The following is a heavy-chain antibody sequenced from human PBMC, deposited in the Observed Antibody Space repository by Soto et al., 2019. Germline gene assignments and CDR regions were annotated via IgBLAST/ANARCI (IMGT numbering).Heavy chain of an antibody. CDR3: ARDQGQWLAYYYMDV. CDR1: GGPFSSYG. Sequence: GGSLRLSCAASGGPFSSYGMHWVRQAPGKGLEWVAVIWYDGSNKYYADSVKGRFTISRDNSKNTLYLQMNSLRAEDTAVCYCARDQGQWLAYYYMDVWGKGTTVTVSS. J-gene: IGHJ6*03. D-gene: IGHD6-19*01. CDR2: IWYDGSNK. V-gene: IGHV3-33*01.